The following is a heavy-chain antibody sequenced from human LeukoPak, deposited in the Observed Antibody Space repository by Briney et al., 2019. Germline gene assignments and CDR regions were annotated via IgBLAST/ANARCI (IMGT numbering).Heavy chain of an antibody. V-gene: IGHV3-48*01. D-gene: IGHD1-26*01. CDR1: AFTFSDYS. Sequence: GGSLRLSCAASAFTFSDYSMNWVRQAPGKGLEWISYISGRSSTIYYADSVRGRFTISRDNAKNSTYLQMNSLRAEDTAVYYCARDRLTSGSYFFDYWGQGPWSPSPQ. CDR2: ISGRSSTI. CDR3: ARDRLTSGSYFFDY. J-gene: IGHJ4*02.